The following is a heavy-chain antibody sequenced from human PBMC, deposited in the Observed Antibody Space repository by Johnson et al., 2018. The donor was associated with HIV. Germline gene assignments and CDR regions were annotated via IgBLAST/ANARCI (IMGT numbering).Heavy chain of an antibody. CDR2: INWNGGST. V-gene: IGHV3-NL1*01. CDR3: ARVRVGAFDI. CDR1: GITFSSSG. Sequence: QVQLVESGGGVVQPGGSLRLSCAASGITFSSSGMNWVRQAPGKGLEWVSAINWNGGSTTYADSVKGRFIISRDNAKNSLYLQMNSLRAEDTAVYYCARVRVGAFDIWGQGTMVTVSS. D-gene: IGHD1-26*01. J-gene: IGHJ3*02.